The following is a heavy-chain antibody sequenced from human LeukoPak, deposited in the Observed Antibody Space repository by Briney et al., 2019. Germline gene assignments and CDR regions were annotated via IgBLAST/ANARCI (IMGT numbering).Heavy chain of an antibody. J-gene: IGHJ5*02. CDR2: ISYDGSNK. CDR3: AKDLGEMTTVTWNCFDP. CDR1: GFTFSSYG. Sequence: PGGSLRLSCAASGFTFSSYGMHWVRQAPAKGLEWVAVISYDGSNKYYADSVKGRFTISRDNSKNTLYLQMNSLRAEDTAVYYCAKDLGEMTTVTWNCFDPWGQETLVTVSS. D-gene: IGHD4-11*01. V-gene: IGHV3-30*18.